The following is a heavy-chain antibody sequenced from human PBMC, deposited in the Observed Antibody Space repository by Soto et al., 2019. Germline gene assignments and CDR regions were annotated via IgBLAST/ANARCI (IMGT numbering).Heavy chain of an antibody. Sequence: PGGSLRLSCAASEVTFISYGIHWVRQATGKGLEWVAVISYDGSNKYYADSVKGRFTISRDNSRNTLYLQMNSLRAEDTAVYYCAKEILIAATIFSLYGMDVWGQGTTVTVSS. D-gene: IGHD3-3*01. J-gene: IGHJ6*02. CDR1: EVTFISYG. CDR2: ISYDGSNK. V-gene: IGHV3-30*18. CDR3: AKEILIAATIFSLYGMDV.